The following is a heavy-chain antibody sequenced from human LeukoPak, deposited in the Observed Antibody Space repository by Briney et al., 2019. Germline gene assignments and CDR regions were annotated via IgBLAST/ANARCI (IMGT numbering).Heavy chain of an antibody. Sequence: GGSLGLSCAASGFIFNNYAISWVRQAPGKGPEWVSAVSGGDSRTFYADSVKGRFTIFTDNSKNTLYLQMNSLRDEDTAVYYCAKEEAVAGVPYFQHWGQGTLVTVSS. D-gene: IGHD6-19*01. V-gene: IGHV3-23*01. CDR1: GFIFNNYA. J-gene: IGHJ1*01. CDR2: VSGGDSRT. CDR3: AKEEAVAGVPYFQH.